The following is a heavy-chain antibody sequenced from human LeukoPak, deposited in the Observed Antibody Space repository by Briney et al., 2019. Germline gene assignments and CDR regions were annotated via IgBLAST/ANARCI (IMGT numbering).Heavy chain of an antibody. CDR3: TTGQWYWYFDL. CDR2: IKSKTDGGTT. D-gene: IGHD6-19*01. Sequence: GRSLRLSCAASGFTFSSYGMHWVRQAPGKGLEWVGRIKSKTDGGTTDYAAPVEGRFSISRDDSKNTMSLQMNSLETEDTAVYYCTTGQWYWYFDLWGRGTRVTVSS. V-gene: IGHV3-15*01. CDR1: GFTFSSYG. J-gene: IGHJ2*01.